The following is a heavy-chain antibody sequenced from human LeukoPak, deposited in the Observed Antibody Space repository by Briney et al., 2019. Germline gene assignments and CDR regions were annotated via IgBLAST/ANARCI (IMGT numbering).Heavy chain of an antibody. D-gene: IGHD6-25*01. CDR3: ARVASSGNVDY. CDR1: GGSFSSYY. J-gene: IGHJ4*02. V-gene: IGHV4-39*07. CDR2: IYYSGST. Sequence: PSETLSLTCAVYGGSFSSYYWGWIRQPPGKGLEWIGSIYYSGSTYYNPSLKSRVTISVDTSKNQFSLKLSSVTAADTAVYYCARVASSGNVDYWGQGTLVTVSS.